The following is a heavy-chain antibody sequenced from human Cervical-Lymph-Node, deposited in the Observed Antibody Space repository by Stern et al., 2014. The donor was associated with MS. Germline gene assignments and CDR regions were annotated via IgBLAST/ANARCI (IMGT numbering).Heavy chain of an antibody. Sequence: QVQLLQPGAEVKKPGSSVKVSCKASGGTFSSYAISWVRQAPGQGLEWMGGIIPIFGTANYAQKFQGRVTITADESTSTAYMELSSLRSEDTAVYYCARGYSSTVTSWYYGMDVWGQGTTVTVSS. CDR2: IIPIFGTA. D-gene: IGHD4-17*01. CDR1: GGTFSSYA. CDR3: ARGYSSTVTSWYYGMDV. J-gene: IGHJ6*02. V-gene: IGHV1-69*01.